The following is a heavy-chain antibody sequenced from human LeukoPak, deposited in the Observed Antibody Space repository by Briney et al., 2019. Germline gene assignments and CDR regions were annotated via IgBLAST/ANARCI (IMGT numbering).Heavy chain of an antibody. V-gene: IGHV1-18*01. CDR1: GYRFTDYA. J-gene: IGHJ4*02. Sequence: ASVKVSCKPSGYRFTDYAITWVRQAPGQGLEWMGWISSYNGNSKSAQKFQGRITLTSDTSTSTVYMELKSPTSVDTAVYYCARGGLAGRMLDYWGQGTLVSVSS. D-gene: IGHD6-19*01. CDR3: ARGGLAGRMLDY. CDR2: ISSYNGNS.